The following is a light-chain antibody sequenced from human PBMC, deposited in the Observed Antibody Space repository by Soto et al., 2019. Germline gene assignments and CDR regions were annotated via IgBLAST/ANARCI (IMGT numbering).Light chain of an antibody. CDR1: SIDVGTYNL. CDR3: TSYAGAVV. CDR2: EGN. Sequence: QSALTQPASVSGSPGQSITISCTGTSIDVGTYNLVSWYQHHPGKAPKLMIYEGNNRPSGVSHRFSGSQSGSTASLTISGLQAEDEADYYCTSYAGAVVFGGGTKLTVL. J-gene: IGLJ2*01. V-gene: IGLV2-23*01.